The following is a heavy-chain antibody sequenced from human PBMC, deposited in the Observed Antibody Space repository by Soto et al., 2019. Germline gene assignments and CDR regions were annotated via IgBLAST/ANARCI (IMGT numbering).Heavy chain of an antibody. CDR1: GGSISSSNW. Sequence: SETLSLTCAVSGGSISSSNWWSWVRQPPGKGLEWIGEIYHSGSTNYNPSLKSRVTISVDKSKNQFSLKLSSVTAADTAVYYCARDGSGSYYKYYYYYYGMDVWGQGTTVTVSS. V-gene: IGHV4-4*02. J-gene: IGHJ6*02. CDR3: ARDGSGSYYKYYYYYYGMDV. D-gene: IGHD3-10*01. CDR2: IYHSGST.